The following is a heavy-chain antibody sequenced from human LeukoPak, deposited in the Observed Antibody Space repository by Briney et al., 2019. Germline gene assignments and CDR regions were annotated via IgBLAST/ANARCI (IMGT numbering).Heavy chain of an antibody. Sequence: ASVKVSCKASGYTFTGYYMHWVRQAPGQGLEWMGWINPNSGGTNYAQKFEGRVSMTRDTSISTAYMELSRLRSDDTAVYYCARDAKAVAGWGAFDIWGQGTMVTVSS. CDR2: INPNSGGT. V-gene: IGHV1-2*02. CDR1: GYTFTGYY. CDR3: ARDAKAVAGWGAFDI. J-gene: IGHJ3*02. D-gene: IGHD6-19*01.